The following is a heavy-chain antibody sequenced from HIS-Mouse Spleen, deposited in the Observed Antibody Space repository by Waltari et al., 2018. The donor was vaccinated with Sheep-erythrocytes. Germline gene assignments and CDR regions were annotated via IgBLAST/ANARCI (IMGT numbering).Heavy chain of an antibody. J-gene: IGHJ4*02. D-gene: IGHD3-9*01. V-gene: IGHV4-34*01. Sequence: QVQLQQWGAGLLKPSETLSLTCAVYGGSFSGYYWSWIRQPPGKGLEWIGEINHSGSTNDNPALKSRVTRSVDTSKNQFSLKLSSVTAADTAVYYCARGGRRTGFDYWGQGTLVTVSS. CDR1: GGSFSGYY. CDR3: ARGGRRTGFDY. CDR2: INHSGST.